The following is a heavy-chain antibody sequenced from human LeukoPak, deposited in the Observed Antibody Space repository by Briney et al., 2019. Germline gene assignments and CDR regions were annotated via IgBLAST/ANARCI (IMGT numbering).Heavy chain of an antibody. J-gene: IGHJ4*02. Sequence: GRSLRLSCAASGFTFSSYGMHWVRQAPGKGLEWVPVISYDGSNKYYADSVKGRFTISRDNSKNTLYLQMNSLRAEDTAVYYCAKDGRVRLLWFGELLSYFDYWGQGTLVTVSS. CDR3: AKDGRVRLLWFGELLSYFDY. CDR2: ISYDGSNK. D-gene: IGHD3-10*01. CDR1: GFTFSSYG. V-gene: IGHV3-30*18.